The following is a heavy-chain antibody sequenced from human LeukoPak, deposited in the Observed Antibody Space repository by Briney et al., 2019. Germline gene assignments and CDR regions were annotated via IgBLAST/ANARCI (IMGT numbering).Heavy chain of an antibody. Sequence: KPSETLSLTCAVYGGSLSGYYWSWIRQPPGKGLEWIGEINHSGSTNYNPSLKSRVTISVDTSKNQFSLKLSSGTAADTAVYYCARGGEFDAGIAVDWGQGTLVTVSS. V-gene: IGHV4-34*01. CDR1: GGSLSGYY. D-gene: IGHD6-19*01. CDR2: INHSGST. CDR3: ARGGEFDAGIAVD. J-gene: IGHJ4*02.